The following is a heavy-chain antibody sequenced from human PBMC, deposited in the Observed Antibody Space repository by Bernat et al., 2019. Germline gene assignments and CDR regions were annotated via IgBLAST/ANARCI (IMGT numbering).Heavy chain of an antibody. CDR2: IYYSGST. CDR1: CGSISSSGYY. J-gene: IGHJ4*02. V-gene: IGHV4-39*01. Sequence: QLQLQESGPGLVKPSETLSLSCTVSCGSISSSGYYGGWIRQPPGKGLEWIGSIYYSGSTYYNPSLKSRVTISVDTSKNQFSLKLSSVTAADTAVYYCARQKGYYDSSGYSGRYYFDYWGQGTLVTVSS. D-gene: IGHD3-22*01. CDR3: ARQKGYYDSSGYSGRYYFDY.